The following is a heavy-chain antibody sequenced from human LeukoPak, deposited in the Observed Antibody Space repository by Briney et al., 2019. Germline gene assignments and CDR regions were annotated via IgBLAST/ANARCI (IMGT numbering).Heavy chain of an antibody. J-gene: IGHJ4*02. V-gene: IGHV3-7*01. D-gene: IGHD3/OR15-3a*01. CDR2: LNQYGDHK. CDR1: GFTFRNYW. Sequence: GGSLRLSCAASGFTFRNYWMTWVRQAPGKGLEWVANLNQYGDHKYYDDSVKGRFIISRDNARDSLYLEMNSLTVEDTAVYFCSRDLGTGRPHDFWGQGTLVTVSS. CDR3: SRDLGTGRPHDF.